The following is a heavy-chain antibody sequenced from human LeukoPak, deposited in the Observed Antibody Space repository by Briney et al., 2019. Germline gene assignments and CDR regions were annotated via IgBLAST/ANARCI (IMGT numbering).Heavy chain of an antibody. CDR2: MNPNSGNT. CDR3: ARGRYYDSSGYYYY. CDR1: GYTFTSYD. D-gene: IGHD3-22*01. Sequence: GASVKVSCKASGYTFTSYDINWVRQATGQGLEWMGWMNPNSGNTGYAQKFQGRVTITRNTSISTAYMGLSSLRSEDTAVYYCARGRYYDSSGYYYYWGQGTLVTVSS. J-gene: IGHJ4*02. V-gene: IGHV1-8*03.